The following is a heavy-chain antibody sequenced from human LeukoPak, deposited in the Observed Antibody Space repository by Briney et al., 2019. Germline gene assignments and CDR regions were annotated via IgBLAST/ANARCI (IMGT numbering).Heavy chain of an antibody. D-gene: IGHD3-22*01. CDR2: INSDGSST. V-gene: IGHV3-74*01. J-gene: IGHJ4*02. CDR3: ARGTLYYDSSGPGLRFDY. CDR1: GFTFSSYW. Sequence: PGGSQRLSCAASGFTFSSYWMHWVRQAPGKGPVWVSRINSDGSSTSYADSVKGRFTISRDNSKNTLYLQMNSLRAEDTAVYYCARGTLYYDSSGPGLRFDYWGQGTLVTVSS.